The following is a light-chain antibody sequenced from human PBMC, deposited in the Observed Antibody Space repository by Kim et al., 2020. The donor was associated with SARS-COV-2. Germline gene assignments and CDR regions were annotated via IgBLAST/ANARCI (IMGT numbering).Light chain of an antibody. J-gene: IGKJ2*01. CDR2: GAS. V-gene: IGKV1D-12*01. Sequence: SAAVRDRVTITCRASQGVSSWLSWYQQKPGEAPKLLIYGASSLQRGVPSRFSGSGSGTDFSLTVSSLQPEDFATYYWQHAKNFPYTFGQGTKLEI. CDR1: QGVSSW. CDR3: QHAKNFPYT.